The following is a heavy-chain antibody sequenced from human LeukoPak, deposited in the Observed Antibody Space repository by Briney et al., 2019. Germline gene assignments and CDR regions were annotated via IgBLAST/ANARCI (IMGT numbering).Heavy chain of an antibody. J-gene: IGHJ6*03. V-gene: IGHV4-39*01. CDR2: IYYSGST. CDR3: ARTANYYYYYLDV. Sequence: PSETLSLTCTVSAGSITSSSYSWGWIRQPPGKGLEWIGSIYYSGSTNYNPSLKSRVTISVDTSKNQFSLKLSSVTAADTAVYYCARTANYYYYYLDVWGKGTTVTISS. CDR1: AGSITSSSYS.